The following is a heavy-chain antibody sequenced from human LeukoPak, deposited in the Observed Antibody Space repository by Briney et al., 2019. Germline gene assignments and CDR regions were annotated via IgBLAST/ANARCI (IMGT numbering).Heavy chain of an antibody. CDR2: IGASGADT. CDR1: GFTFTNYA. CDR3: ARRPRDTSGYYLGAFHD. J-gene: IGHJ3*01. V-gene: IGHV3-23*01. D-gene: IGHD3-22*01. Sequence: GGSLRLSCAASGFTFTNYAMTWVRQAPGKGLEWVSVIGASGADTYYSNSVKGRFTVSRDNSQNTLFLHMSSLRAEDTAVYFCARRPRDTSGYYLGAFHDWGQGTTVTVSS.